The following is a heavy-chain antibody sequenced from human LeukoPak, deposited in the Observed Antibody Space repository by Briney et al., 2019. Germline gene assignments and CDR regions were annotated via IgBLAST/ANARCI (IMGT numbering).Heavy chain of an antibody. Sequence: SVKVSCKASGGTFSSYDISWVRQAPGQGLEWMGGIIPIFGTANYAQKFQGRVTITADESTSTAYMELSSLRSEDTAVYYCASEYSSGFDYWGQGTLVTVSS. D-gene: IGHD6-19*01. CDR3: ASEYSSGFDY. CDR2: IIPIFGTA. CDR1: GGTFSSYD. J-gene: IGHJ4*02. V-gene: IGHV1-69*13.